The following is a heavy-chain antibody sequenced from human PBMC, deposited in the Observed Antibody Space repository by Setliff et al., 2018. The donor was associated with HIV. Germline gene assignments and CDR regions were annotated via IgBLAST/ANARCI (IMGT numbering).Heavy chain of an antibody. V-gene: IGHV3-7*01. CDR2: IKQDGSEK. CDR1: GFTFSSYW. Sequence: PGGSLRLSCAASGFTFSSYWMSWVRQAPGKGLEWVASIKQDGSEKYYVDSVKGRFTISRDNSKNTVYLQMNSLRPEDTAVYYCASARIPTGGTSTSFDYWGQGTLVTVSS. D-gene: IGHD1-1*01. CDR3: ASARIPTGGTSTSFDY. J-gene: IGHJ4*02.